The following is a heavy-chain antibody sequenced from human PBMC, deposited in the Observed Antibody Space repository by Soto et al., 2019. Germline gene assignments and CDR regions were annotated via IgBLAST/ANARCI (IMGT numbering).Heavy chain of an antibody. CDR1: GGTFSSYA. V-gene: IGHV1-69*10. J-gene: IGHJ6*02. CDR3: ARVVVPAAILIHPSPNYYYYGMDV. D-gene: IGHD2-2*01. CDR2: IIPILGIA. Sequence: ASVKVSCKASGGTFSSYAISWVRQAPGQGLEWMGGIIPILGIANYAQKFQGRVTITADKSTSTAYMELSSLRSEDTAVYYCARVVVPAAILIHPSPNYYYYGMDVWGQGTTVTVSS.